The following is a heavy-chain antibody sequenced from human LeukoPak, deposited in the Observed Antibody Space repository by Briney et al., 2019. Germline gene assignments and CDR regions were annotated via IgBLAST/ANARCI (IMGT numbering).Heavy chain of an antibody. Sequence: PSETLSLTCTVSGDSINKYFWSWLRQSPGKGLEWIGYISHSGNTNYNPSLKSRVTISLDKSNNQFSLRLSSVTAADTAVYYCARAGPENLNWRYYIDFWGHGTTVIVSS. J-gene: IGHJ6*03. V-gene: IGHV4-59*01. CDR1: GDSINKYF. CDR3: ARAGPENLNWRYYIDF. CDR2: ISHSGNT. D-gene: IGHD1-1*01.